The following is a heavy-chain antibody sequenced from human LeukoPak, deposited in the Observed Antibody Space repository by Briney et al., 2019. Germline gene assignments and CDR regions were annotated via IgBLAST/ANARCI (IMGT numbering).Heavy chain of an antibody. Sequence: ASVKVSCKASGGTFSSYAISWVRQAPGQGLEWMGRIIPIFGIANYAQKFQGRVTITADKSTSTAYMELSSLRSEDTAVYYCARGGPGTTRYYYYYGMDVWGQGTTVTVSS. CDR2: IIPIFGIA. CDR3: ARGGPGTTRYYYYYGMDV. V-gene: IGHV1-69*04. J-gene: IGHJ6*02. D-gene: IGHD1-1*01. CDR1: GGTFSSYA.